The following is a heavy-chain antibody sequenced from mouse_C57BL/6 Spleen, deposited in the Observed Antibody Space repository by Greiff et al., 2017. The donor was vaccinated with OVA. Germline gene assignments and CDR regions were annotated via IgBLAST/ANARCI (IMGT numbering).Heavy chain of an antibody. CDR1: GYAFSSYW. V-gene: IGHV1-80*01. CDR2: IYPEDGDT. J-gene: IGHJ4*01. CDR3: ARSEGGYAMDY. Sequence: QVQLKQSGAELVKPGASVKISCKASGYAFSSYWMNWVKQRPGKGLEWIGRIYPEDGDTNYNGKFKGKATMTADKSSSTAYMQLSSLTSEDSAVYCCARSEGGYAMDYWGQGTTVTVSS.